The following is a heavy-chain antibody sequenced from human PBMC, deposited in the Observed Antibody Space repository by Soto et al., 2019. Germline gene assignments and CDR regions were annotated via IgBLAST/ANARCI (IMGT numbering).Heavy chain of an antibody. CDR1: GFTFSSYA. Sequence: EVQLVESGGGLVQPGGSLRLSCAASGFTFSSYAMSWVRQAPGKGLEWVSAISGSGGSTYYADSVKGRFTISRDNSKNTLYLQMNSLRAEDTAVYYCAKFRVTFGVVIIPYFQHWGQGTLVTVSS. CDR2: ISGSGGST. CDR3: AKFRVTFGVVIIPYFQH. D-gene: IGHD3-3*01. V-gene: IGHV3-23*04. J-gene: IGHJ1*01.